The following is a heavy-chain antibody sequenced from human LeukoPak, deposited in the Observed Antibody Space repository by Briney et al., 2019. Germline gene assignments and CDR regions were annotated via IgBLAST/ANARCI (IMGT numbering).Heavy chain of an antibody. D-gene: IGHD1-14*01. V-gene: IGHV3-7*01. CDR2: IIQDGQNT. CDR1: GFNFPIYC. Sequence: PGGSLRLSCKTSGFNFPIYCMTWVRQAPGKGLEWVANIIQDGQNTDYVDSVKGRFTISRDNAKSSLFLQMNSLRVEDTAIYYCAKNGEPHYYMDVLGKGTTVTVSS. J-gene: IGHJ6*03. CDR3: AKNGEPHYYMDV.